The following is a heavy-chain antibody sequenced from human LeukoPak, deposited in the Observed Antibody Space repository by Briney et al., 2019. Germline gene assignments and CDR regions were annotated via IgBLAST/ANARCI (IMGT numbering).Heavy chain of an antibody. Sequence: PGESLKISCKGSGYSFTSYWIGWVRQMPGKGLEWMGIIYPGDSDTRYSPSFQGQVTISADKSISTAYLQWSSLKASDTAMYYSARHGDGYNYDYYYGMDVWGQGTTVTVSS. V-gene: IGHV5-51*01. CDR2: IYPGDSDT. CDR3: ARHGDGYNYDYYYGMDV. D-gene: IGHD5-24*01. CDR1: GYSFTSYW. J-gene: IGHJ6*02.